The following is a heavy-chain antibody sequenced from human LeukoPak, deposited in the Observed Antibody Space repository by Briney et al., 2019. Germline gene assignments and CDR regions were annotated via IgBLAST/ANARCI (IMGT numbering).Heavy chain of an antibody. Sequence: ASETLSLTCTVSGGSISSYYWSWIRQPPGKGQERIGYIYYSGSTNYNPSLKSRVTISVDTSKNQFSLKLSSVTAADTAVYYCASYRGNYYDSKGAFDIWGQGTMVTVSS. V-gene: IGHV4-59*08. J-gene: IGHJ3*02. CDR2: IYYSGST. CDR3: ASYRGNYYDSKGAFDI. D-gene: IGHD3-22*01. CDR1: GGSISSYY.